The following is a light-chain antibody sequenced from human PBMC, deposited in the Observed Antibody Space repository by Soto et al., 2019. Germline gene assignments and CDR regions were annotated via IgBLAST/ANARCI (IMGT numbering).Light chain of an antibody. CDR2: EVS. J-gene: IGLJ1*01. Sequence: QSVLTQPPSASGSPGQSVTISCTGTSSDVGGYKYVSWYQQHPGKAPKLILYEVSKRPSGVPDRFSGSKSGSTASLTVSGLQAEDEADYYCNSYAGSIYVFGNGTKVTVL. CDR1: SSDVGGYKY. V-gene: IGLV2-8*01. CDR3: NSYAGSIYV.